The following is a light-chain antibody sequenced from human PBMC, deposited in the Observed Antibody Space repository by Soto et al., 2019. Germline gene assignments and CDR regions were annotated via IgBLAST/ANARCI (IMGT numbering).Light chain of an antibody. CDR1: QSISSY. CDR3: QHYNSYSEA. V-gene: IGKV1-39*01. Sequence: DIQMTQSPSSLSASVGDRVSISFPASQSISSYLNWYQQKPGKAPKLLIYSASNLQSGVPSRFSGSGSGTEFTLTISSLQPDDFATYYCQHYNSYSEAFGQGTKVDI. CDR2: SAS. J-gene: IGKJ1*01.